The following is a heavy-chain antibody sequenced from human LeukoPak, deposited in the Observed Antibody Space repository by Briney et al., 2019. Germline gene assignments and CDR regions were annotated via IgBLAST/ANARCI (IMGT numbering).Heavy chain of an antibody. CDR2: ISYDGSNK. CDR3: ARGVYSSGRATRVELQH. J-gene: IGHJ1*01. D-gene: IGHD6-19*01. V-gene: IGHV3-30*03. CDR1: GFTFSSYG. Sequence: GGSLRLSCAASGFTFSSYGMHWVRQAPGKGLEWVAVISYDGSNKYYADSVKGRFTISRDNAKNTLYLQMNSLRAEDTAVYYCARGVYSSGRATRVELQHWGQGTLVTVSS.